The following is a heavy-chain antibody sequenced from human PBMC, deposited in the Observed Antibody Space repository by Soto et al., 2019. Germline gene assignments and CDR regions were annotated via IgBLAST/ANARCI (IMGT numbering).Heavy chain of an antibody. CDR2: INPNSGGT. J-gene: IGHJ6*02. Sequence: ASVKVSCKASGYTFTGYYMHWVRQAPGQGLEWMGWINPNSGGTNYAQKFQGRVTMTRDTSISTAYMELSRLRSDDTAVYYCARAGVVVPAANFDYYYYGMDVWGQGTTVTVS. CDR3: ARAGVVVPAANFDYYYYGMDV. CDR1: GYTFTGYY. V-gene: IGHV1-2*02. D-gene: IGHD2-2*01.